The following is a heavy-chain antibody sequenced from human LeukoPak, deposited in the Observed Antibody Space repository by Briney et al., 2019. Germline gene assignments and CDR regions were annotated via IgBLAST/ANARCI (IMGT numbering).Heavy chain of an antibody. CDR3: ARGQAGQTYFDY. J-gene: IGHJ4*02. V-gene: IGHV3-33*01. Sequence: GRSLRLSCTASGFTFSSYGMHWVRQAPGKGLEWVAVIWYDGSNKYYADSVKGRFTISRDNSKNTLYLQMNSLRAEDTAVYYCARGQAGQTYFDYWGQGTLVTVSS. CDR1: GFTFSSYG. CDR2: IWYDGSNK. D-gene: IGHD6-19*01.